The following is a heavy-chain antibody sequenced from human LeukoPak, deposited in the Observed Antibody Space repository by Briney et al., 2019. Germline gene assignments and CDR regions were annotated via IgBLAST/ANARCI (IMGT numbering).Heavy chain of an antibody. J-gene: IGHJ4*02. Sequence: SETLSLTCTVSGGSISSSSYYWGWIRQPPGKGLEWIGSIYYSGSTYYNPSLKSRVTISVDTSKNQFSLKLSSVTAADTAVYYCARDRLVGTFDYWGQGTLVTVSS. V-gene: IGHV4-39*07. CDR2: IYYSGST. CDR1: GGSISSSSYY. D-gene: IGHD1-26*01. CDR3: ARDRLVGTFDY.